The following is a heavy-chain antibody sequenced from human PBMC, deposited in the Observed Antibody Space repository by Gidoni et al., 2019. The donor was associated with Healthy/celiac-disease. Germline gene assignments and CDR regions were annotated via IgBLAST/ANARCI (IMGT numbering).Heavy chain of an antibody. V-gene: IGHV4-39*01. CDR2: IYYCGST. J-gene: IGHJ4*02. CDR3: ARREIFGNFDY. CDR1: GCSISSSSYY. D-gene: IGHD3-3*01. Sequence: QLQLQESGPGLVKPSETLSLTCTVSGCSISSSSYYWGWIRQPPGKGLEWIGSIYYCGSTYYNPSLKSRVTISVDTSKNQFSLKLSSVTAADTAVYYCARREIFGNFDYWGQGTLVTVSS.